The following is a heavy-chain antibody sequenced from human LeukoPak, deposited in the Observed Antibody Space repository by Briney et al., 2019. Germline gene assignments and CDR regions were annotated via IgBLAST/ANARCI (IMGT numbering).Heavy chain of an antibody. J-gene: IGHJ4*02. CDR2: ISKDGRTI. Sequence: RGALRLSCAASGFTFSDYYMSWIRQAPGKGLEWVSFISKDGRTISYADSAKGRFTISRDNAKNSLYLQMTSLTADDTAVYFCARVRGSYSSDYWGQGTLVTVSS. V-gene: IGHV3-11*01. D-gene: IGHD5-12*01. CDR3: ARVRGSYSSDY. CDR1: GFTFSDYY.